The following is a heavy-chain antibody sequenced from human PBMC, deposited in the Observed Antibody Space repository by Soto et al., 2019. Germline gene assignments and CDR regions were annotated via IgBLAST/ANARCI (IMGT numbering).Heavy chain of an antibody. V-gene: IGHV4-31*03. CDR1: GGSISSGGYY. J-gene: IGHJ6*03. Sequence: QVQLQESGPGLVKPSQTLSLTCTVSGGSISSGGYYWSWIRQHPGKGLEWIGYIYYSGSTYYNPSLKSRVTISVDTSKNQFSLKLSSVTAADTAVYYCARVTIGRGDYYYYMDVWGKGTTVTVSS. D-gene: IGHD1-26*01. CDR2: IYYSGST. CDR3: ARVTIGRGDYYYYMDV.